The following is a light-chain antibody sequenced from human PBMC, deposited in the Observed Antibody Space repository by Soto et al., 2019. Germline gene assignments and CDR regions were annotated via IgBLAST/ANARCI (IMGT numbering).Light chain of an antibody. Sequence: QSVLTQPPSVSGAPGQRITISCTGSSSNIGAGYDVHWYQQLPGTAPKLLIYDNTNRPSGVPDRFSGSKSGTSASLAITGLRAEDEADYYCQSYDSSLSGSVLGGGTKVTVL. J-gene: IGLJ2*01. CDR2: DNT. CDR3: QSYDSSLSGSV. CDR1: SSNIGAGYD. V-gene: IGLV1-40*01.